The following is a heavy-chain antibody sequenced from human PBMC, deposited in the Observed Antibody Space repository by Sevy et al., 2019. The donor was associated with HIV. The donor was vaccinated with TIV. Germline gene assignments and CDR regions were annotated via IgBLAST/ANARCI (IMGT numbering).Heavy chain of an antibody. D-gene: IGHD5-18*01. Sequence: GGSLRLSCAASGLTFSNYGMHWVRQAPGKGLEWVALIWHDGSNTYYADSVKGRFTVSRDNSKNTVYLQMNNLRAEDTGIYYCSCGYTYGRDYWGQGTLVTVSS. CDR2: IWHDGSNT. CDR1: GLTFSNYG. V-gene: IGHV3-33*01. CDR3: SCGYTYGRDY. J-gene: IGHJ4*02.